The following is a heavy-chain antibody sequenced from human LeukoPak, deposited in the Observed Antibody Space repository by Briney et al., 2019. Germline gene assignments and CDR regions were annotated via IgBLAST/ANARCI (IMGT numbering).Heavy chain of an antibody. J-gene: IGHJ4*02. V-gene: IGHV3-23*01. CDR1: GFTFRSYA. CDR3: VKGSRRTGSYDY. Sequence: PGGSLRLSCAGSGFTFRSYAMSWVRQAPGKGLATIGGSYDSTYYADSVKGRFTISRDNSKNTLYLQMNRLRAEDTAVYYCVKGSRRTGSYDYWGQGTLVTVSS. CDR2: IGGSYDST. D-gene: IGHD6-6*01.